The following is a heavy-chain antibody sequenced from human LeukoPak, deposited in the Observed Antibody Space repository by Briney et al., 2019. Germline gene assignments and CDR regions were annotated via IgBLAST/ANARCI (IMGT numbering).Heavy chain of an antibody. J-gene: IGHJ4*02. CDR3: AREPLEMATILLLDY. Sequence: ASVKVSCKASGYTFTSYYTHWVRQAPGQGLEWMGIINPSGGSTSYAQKFQGRVTMTRDTSTSTVYMELSSLRSEDTAVYYCAREPLEMATILLLDYWGQGTLVTVSS. D-gene: IGHD5-24*01. V-gene: IGHV1-46*01. CDR1: GYTFTSYY. CDR2: INPSGGST.